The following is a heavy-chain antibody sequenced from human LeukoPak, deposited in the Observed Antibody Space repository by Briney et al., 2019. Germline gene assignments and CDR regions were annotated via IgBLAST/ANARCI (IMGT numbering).Heavy chain of an antibody. CDR2: ISSSGSTI. CDR3: ASYYESSGFLRNFDY. V-gene: IGHV3-48*03. D-gene: IGHD3-22*01. Sequence: PGGSLRLSCAASGFTFSSYEMNWVRQAPGKGLEWVSYISSSGSTIYYADSVKGRFTISRDSAQNSLYLQMNSLRAEDTAVYYCASYYESSGFLRNFDYWGQGTLVTVSS. J-gene: IGHJ4*02. CDR1: GFTFSSYE.